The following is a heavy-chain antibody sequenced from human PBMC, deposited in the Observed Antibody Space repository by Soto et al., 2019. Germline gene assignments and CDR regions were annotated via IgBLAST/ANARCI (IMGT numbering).Heavy chain of an antibody. V-gene: IGHV3-48*02. CDR3: AREGWAYYYDSSGSSLNY. D-gene: IGHD3-22*01. CDR2: ISSSSSTI. Sequence: EVQLVESGGGLVQPGGSLRLSCAASGFTFSSYSMNWVRQAPGKGLEWVSYISSSSSTIYYADSVKGRFTISRDNAKTSLYLQMNSLRDEDTAVYYCAREGWAYYYDSSGSSLNYWGQGTLVTVSS. J-gene: IGHJ4*02. CDR1: GFTFSSYS.